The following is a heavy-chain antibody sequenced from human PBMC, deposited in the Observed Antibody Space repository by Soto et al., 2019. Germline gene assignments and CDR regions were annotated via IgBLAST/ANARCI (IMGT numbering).Heavy chain of an antibody. Sequence: ASVKVSCKASGYTFTSYYMHWVRQAPGQGLEWMGIINPSGGSTSYAQKFQGRVTMTRDTSTSTVYMELSSLRSEGTAVYYCARAPDFWSGSAYGMDVWGQGTTVTVSS. V-gene: IGHV1-46*01. CDR2: INPSGGST. CDR3: ARAPDFWSGSAYGMDV. D-gene: IGHD3-3*01. CDR1: GYTFTSYY. J-gene: IGHJ6*02.